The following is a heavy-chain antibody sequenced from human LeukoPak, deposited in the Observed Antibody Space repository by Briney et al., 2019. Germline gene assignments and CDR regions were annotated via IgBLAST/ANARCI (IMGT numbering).Heavy chain of an antibody. J-gene: IGHJ6*02. Sequence: SETLSLTCAVYGGSFSGYYWSWIRQPPGKGMEWIGYIYYSGSTNYNPSLQSRVTISVDTSKNQFSLKLSSVTAADTAVYYCARGQRDLYYYYNGMDVWGQGTTVTVSS. CDR3: ARGQRDLYYYYNGMDV. CDR1: GGSFSGYY. CDR2: IYYSGST. V-gene: IGHV4-59*01.